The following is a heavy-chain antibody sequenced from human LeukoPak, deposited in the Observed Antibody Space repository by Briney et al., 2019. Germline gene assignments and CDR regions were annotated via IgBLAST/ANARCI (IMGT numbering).Heavy chain of an antibody. Sequence: SETLSLTCAVSGGSISSNHWWTWVRQPPGKGLEWIGEIYHSGSTNQNPSLKSRLTISVDKSKNQFSLKLSSVTAADTAVYFCARRLYGGSRYFDYWGQGTLVTVSS. CDR3: ARRLYGGSRYFDY. V-gene: IGHV4-4*02. CDR1: GGSISSNHW. D-gene: IGHD1-26*01. CDR2: IYHSGST. J-gene: IGHJ4*02.